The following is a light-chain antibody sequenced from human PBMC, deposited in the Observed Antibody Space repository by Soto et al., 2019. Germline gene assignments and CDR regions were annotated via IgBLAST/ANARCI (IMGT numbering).Light chain of an antibody. V-gene: IGKV3-15*01. J-gene: IGKJ4*01. CDR2: GAS. CDR1: QNINNN. CDR3: QQYNNWPLP. Sequence: EIVMTQSPATLSVSPGERATLSCRASQNINNNLAWYQQKPGQGPRLLIYGASSRATGIPARFSGSGSGTGFTLTISSLQSEDFAIYYCQQYNNWPLPFGGGTKVEIK.